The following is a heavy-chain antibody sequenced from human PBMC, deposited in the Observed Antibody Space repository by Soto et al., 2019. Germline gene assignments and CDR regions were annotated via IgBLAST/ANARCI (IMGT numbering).Heavy chain of an antibody. D-gene: IGHD7-27*01. Sequence: PSETLSLTCTVSGGSISSYYWSWIRQPPGKGLEWIGYIYDRGSTNYNPSLKSRVTISVDTSKNQFSLKLSSVTAADTAVYYCVRHTLSSWGFWYFDYWGQGTLVTVSS. J-gene: IGHJ4*02. CDR1: GGSISSYY. CDR2: IYDRGST. CDR3: VRHTLSSWGFWYFDY. V-gene: IGHV4-59*08.